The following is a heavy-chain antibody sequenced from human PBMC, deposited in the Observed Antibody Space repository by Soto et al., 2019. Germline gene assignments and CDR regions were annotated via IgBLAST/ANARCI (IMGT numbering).Heavy chain of an antibody. CDR1: GGSISGCGYY. CDR3: AREGSYSAYNFAHGIQLWSFDF. Sequence: SETLSLTCIVSGGSISGCGYYWSWVRRPAGKGLEWIGRIFSSGSTSFNPSLESRVAMSVDTSKNHFSLNLSSVTAADMAVYYCAREGSYSAYNFAHGIQLWSFDFWGQGALVTVSS. V-gene: IGHV4-61*02. CDR2: IFSSGST. J-gene: IGHJ4*02. D-gene: IGHD5-12*01.